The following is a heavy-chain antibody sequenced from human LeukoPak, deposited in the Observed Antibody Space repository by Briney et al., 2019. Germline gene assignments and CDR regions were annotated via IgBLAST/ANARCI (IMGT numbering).Heavy chain of an antibody. J-gene: IGHJ4*02. CDR2: IYSSGDT. Sequence: SETLSLTCTVSGGSISSYYWSWIRQPAGEGLEWIGRIYSSGDTYYNPSLSSRVTISVDTSKNQFSLKLSSVTAADTAVYYCARHSYGSQFDYWGQGTLVTVSS. V-gene: IGHV4-4*07. D-gene: IGHD5-18*01. CDR1: GGSISSYY. CDR3: ARHSYGSQFDY.